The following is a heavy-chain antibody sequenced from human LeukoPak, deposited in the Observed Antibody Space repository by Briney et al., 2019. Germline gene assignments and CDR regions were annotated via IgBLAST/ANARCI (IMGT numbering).Heavy chain of an antibody. CDR2: IYPGDSDT. V-gene: IGHV5-51*01. Sequence: PGESLKISCKGSGYSFTSYWIGWVRQMPGKGLEWMGIIYPGDSDTRYSPSFQGQVTISADKSISTAYLQWSSLKASDTAMYYCARHHLFAYDGSGYPDAFDIWGQGTMVTVSS. J-gene: IGHJ3*02. CDR3: ARHHLFAYDGSGYPDAFDI. D-gene: IGHD3-22*01. CDR1: GYSFTSYW.